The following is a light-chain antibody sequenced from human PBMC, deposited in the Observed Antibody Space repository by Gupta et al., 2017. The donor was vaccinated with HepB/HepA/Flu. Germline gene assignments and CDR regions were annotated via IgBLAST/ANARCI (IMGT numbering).Light chain of an antibody. CDR1: SSNIGGDYD. CDR2: CNK. V-gene: IGLV1-40*01. Sequence: QSVLTHPPSVQPAPGPPVTISCAGRSSNIGGDYDVHWYQQLPGTDPNLLMVCNKNRASGVPDRFSGSKSGTSASPATTGLQAEEDADDYCQCSDNSRRGGVFGGGTKVTVL. J-gene: IGLJ3*02. CDR3: QCSDNSRRGGV.